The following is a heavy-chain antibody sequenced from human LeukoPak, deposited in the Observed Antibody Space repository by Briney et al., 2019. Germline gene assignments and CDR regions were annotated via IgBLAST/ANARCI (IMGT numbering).Heavy chain of an antibody. CDR2: IGSYEGGT. CDR1: TSH. Sequence: ASVKVSCKATSHIIRGRQAPGQGLEWMGWIGSYEGGTYYAQKFQGRVTVTTDTSTNTASMELMSLRGDDTAVYYLSRDVWDFYDSSGYYRDFDSWGQGTLVTVSS. D-gene: IGHD3-22*01. V-gene: IGHV1-18*01. CDR3: SRDVWDFYDSSGYYRDFDS. J-gene: IGHJ5*01.